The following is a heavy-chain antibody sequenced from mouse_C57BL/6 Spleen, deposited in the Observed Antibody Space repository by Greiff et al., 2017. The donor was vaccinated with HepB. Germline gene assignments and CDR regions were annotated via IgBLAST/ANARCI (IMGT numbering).Heavy chain of an antibody. D-gene: IGHD2-4*01. CDR2: IYPRSGNT. CDR1: GYTFTSYG. J-gene: IGHJ2*01. Sequence: VQVVESGAELARPGASVKLSCKASGYTFTSYGISWVKQRTGQGLEWIGEIYPRSGNTYYNEKFKGKATLTADKSSSTAYMELRSLTSEDSAVYFCARSGEIYYDSLYYFDYWGQGTTLTVSS. CDR3: ARSGEIYYDSLYYFDY. V-gene: IGHV1-81*01.